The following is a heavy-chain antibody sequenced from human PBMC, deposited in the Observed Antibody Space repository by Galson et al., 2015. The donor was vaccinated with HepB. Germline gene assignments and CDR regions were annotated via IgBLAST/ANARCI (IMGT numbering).Heavy chain of an antibody. D-gene: IGHD6-13*01. CDR2: IKSTTDGGTT. Sequence: SLRLSCAASGVTFSDAWMNWVRQAPGKGLEWVGRIKSTTDGGTTDYAAPVRDRFTISRYDSKNTLYLQMSSLKIEDTAVYFCTTTPPGAAIYGGGRTFDYWGLGTLVIVS. CDR1: GVTFSDAW. V-gene: IGHV3-15*01. CDR3: TTTPPGAAIYGGGRTFDY. J-gene: IGHJ4*02.